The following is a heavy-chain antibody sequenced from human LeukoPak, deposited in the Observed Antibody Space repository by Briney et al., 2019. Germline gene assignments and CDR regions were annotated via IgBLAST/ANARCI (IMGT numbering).Heavy chain of an antibody. D-gene: IGHD3-22*01. V-gene: IGHV4-4*02. CDR2: IYHSGST. J-gene: IGHJ4*02. CDR1: GGSISSSNW. CDR3: ARGGSGYYDAMSLDY. Sequence: PSETLSLTCAVSGGSISSSNWWSWVRQPPGKGLEWIGEIYHSGSTNYNPSLKSRVTISVDKSKNQFSLKLGSVTAADTAVYYCARGGSGYYDAMSLDYWGQGTLVTVSS.